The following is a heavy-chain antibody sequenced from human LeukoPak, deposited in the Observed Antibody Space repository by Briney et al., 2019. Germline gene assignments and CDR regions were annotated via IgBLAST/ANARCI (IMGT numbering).Heavy chain of an antibody. CDR2: INEDATTT. J-gene: IGHJ4*02. Sequence: GGSLRLPCAASGFAFSAYWMHWVRQAPGKGLEWVSRINEDATTTTYADSVKGRFFISRDNTKKSLYLQMNNLRAEDTAVYYCVRDLILVWTPGDDFDFWGQGTLVIVSS. CDR1: GFAFSAYW. CDR3: VRDLILVWTPGDDFDF. V-gene: IGHV3-74*01. D-gene: IGHD3-16*01.